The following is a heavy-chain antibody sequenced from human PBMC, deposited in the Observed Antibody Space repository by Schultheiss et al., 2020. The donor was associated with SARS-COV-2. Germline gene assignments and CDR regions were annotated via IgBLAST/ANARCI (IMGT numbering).Heavy chain of an antibody. J-gene: IGHJ4*02. Sequence: GGSLRLSCAASGFTFSSYAMSWVRQAPGKGLEWVAAISGSGGSTYYADSVKGRFTISRDNSKNTLYLQMNSLRAEDTAVYYCARDMADSSGSDYWGQGTLVTVSS. CDR1: GFTFSSYA. CDR2: ISGSGGST. V-gene: IGHV3-23*01. D-gene: IGHD3-22*01. CDR3: ARDMADSSGSDY.